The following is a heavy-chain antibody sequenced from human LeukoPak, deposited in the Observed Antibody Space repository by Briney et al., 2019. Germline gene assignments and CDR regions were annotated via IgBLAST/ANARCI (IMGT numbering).Heavy chain of an antibody. J-gene: IGHJ6*03. Sequence: GGSLRLSCTASGFTFGIYAMSWVRQAPGKGLEWVSAISGDGGSTYYADSVKGRFTISRDNSKNTLRLQMNSLRVEDTAVYYCARFPSRGIDYFYHMDVWGRGTTVTVSS. CDR3: ARFPSRGIDYFYHMDV. CDR1: GFTFGIYA. D-gene: IGHD3-16*01. V-gene: IGHV3-23*01. CDR2: ISGDGGST.